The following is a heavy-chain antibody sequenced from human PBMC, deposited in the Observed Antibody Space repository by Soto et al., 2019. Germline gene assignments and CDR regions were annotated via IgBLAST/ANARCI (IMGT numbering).Heavy chain of an antibody. CDR2: ITSRSSAI. V-gene: IGHV3-48*01. Sequence: EVQLVESGGGLVQPGGSLRLSCTASGFTFSTYSMNWVRQAPGKGPEWVSYITSRSSAIYYADSVKGRFTISRDNAKNSLSLQMNALSTEDTAFYYCARSSSGWAYFFDYWGQGTLVTVSS. CDR3: ARSSSGWAYFFDY. D-gene: IGHD6-19*01. CDR1: GFTFSTYS. J-gene: IGHJ4*02.